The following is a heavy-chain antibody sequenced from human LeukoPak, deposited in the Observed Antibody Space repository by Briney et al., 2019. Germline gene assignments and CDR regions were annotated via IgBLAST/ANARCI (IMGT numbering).Heavy chain of an antibody. J-gene: IGHJ4*02. V-gene: IGHV3-23*01. CDR1: GFTFDDYA. Sequence: PGRSLRLSCAASGFTFDDYAMHWVRQAPGKGLEWVSAISGSGGSTYYADSVKGRFTISRDNSKNTLYLQMNSLRAEDTAVYYCAKVRGSNSDFYFDYWGQGTLVTVSS. CDR2: ISGSGGST. CDR3: AKVRGSNSDFYFDY. D-gene: IGHD3-16*01.